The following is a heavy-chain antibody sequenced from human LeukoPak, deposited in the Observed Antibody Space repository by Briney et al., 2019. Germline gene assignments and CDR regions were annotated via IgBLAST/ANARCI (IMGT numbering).Heavy chain of an antibody. D-gene: IGHD1-1*01. Sequence: GGSLRLSCEASGFTFSYYSMNWVRQAPGKGLEWVANIKEDGSEKDYVDSVKGRFTISRDNAKNLLYLQMDSLRVEDTAIYYCARDPRTVRIWGQGTLVTVSS. V-gene: IGHV3-7*01. CDR3: ARDPRTVRI. CDR1: GFTFSYYS. J-gene: IGHJ4*02. CDR2: IKEDGSEK.